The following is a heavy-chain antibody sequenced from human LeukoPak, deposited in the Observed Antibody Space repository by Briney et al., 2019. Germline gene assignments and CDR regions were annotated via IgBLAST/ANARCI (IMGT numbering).Heavy chain of an antibody. CDR2: INTNTGNP. Sequence: ASVKVSCKASGDTFSAYAISWVRQAPGQGLEWMGGINTNTGNPTYAQGFTGRFVFSLDTSVSTAYLQISSLKAEDTAVYYCAREQCSSTSCHFDYWGQGTLVTVSS. V-gene: IGHV7-4-1*02. CDR3: AREQCSSTSCHFDY. D-gene: IGHD2-2*01. CDR1: GDTFSAYA. J-gene: IGHJ4*02.